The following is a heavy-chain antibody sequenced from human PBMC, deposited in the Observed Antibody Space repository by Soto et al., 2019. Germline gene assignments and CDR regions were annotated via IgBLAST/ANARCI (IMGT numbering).Heavy chain of an antibody. CDR1: GYTFTNYY. Sequence: GXSVKVSCKASGYTFTNYYVQWVRQAPGQGLEWMGVIHPDGGHTTYSQKFQDRVTMTRATFTSTIYMELSSLRSEDTAVYYCARGDNDYWGQGTLVTVSS. CDR3: ARGDNDY. CDR2: IHPDGGHT. V-gene: IGHV1-46*01. J-gene: IGHJ4*02.